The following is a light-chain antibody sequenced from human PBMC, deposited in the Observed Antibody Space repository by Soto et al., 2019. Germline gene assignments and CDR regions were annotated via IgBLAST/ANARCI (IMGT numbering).Light chain of an antibody. CDR2: DTR. CDR1: TGALTSAHF. CDR3: LLYYDAIPI. V-gene: IGLV7-46*01. Sequence: QALATAAPYFTVSPGATFRVLCAPSTGALTSAHFPYWFQQKPGQAARALIFDTRNKHSWTPARFSGYLLGGKAGLTLSGAQPEDEADYHWLLYYDAIPIFGGGTQLTVL. J-gene: IGLJ2*01.